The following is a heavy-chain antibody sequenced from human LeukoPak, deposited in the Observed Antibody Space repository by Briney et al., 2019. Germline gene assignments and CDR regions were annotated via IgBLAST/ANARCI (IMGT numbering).Heavy chain of an antibody. Sequence: PGGSLRLSCAASGFTFSSYEMNWVRQAPGKGLEWVSYISSSGSTIYYADSVKGRFTISRDNAKNSLYLQMNSLRAEDTAVYYCARGVITIFGVVDYWGQGTLATVSS. J-gene: IGHJ4*02. V-gene: IGHV3-48*03. D-gene: IGHD3-3*01. CDR3: ARGVITIFGVVDY. CDR1: GFTFSSYE. CDR2: ISSSGSTI.